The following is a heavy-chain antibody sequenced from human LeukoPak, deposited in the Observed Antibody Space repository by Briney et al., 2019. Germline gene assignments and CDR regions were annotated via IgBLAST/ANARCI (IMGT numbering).Heavy chain of an antibody. D-gene: IGHD3-22*01. V-gene: IGHV5-51*01. Sequence: GESLKISCKGSGYSFTSYWIGWVRQMPGKGLEWMGIIYPGDSDTRYSPSFQGQVTISADKSISTAYLQWSSLKASDTAMYYCARRRYYDSSGYYYDLYHFDYWGQGTLATVSS. CDR3: ARRRYYDSSGYYYDLYHFDY. CDR2: IYPGDSDT. J-gene: IGHJ4*02. CDR1: GYSFTSYW.